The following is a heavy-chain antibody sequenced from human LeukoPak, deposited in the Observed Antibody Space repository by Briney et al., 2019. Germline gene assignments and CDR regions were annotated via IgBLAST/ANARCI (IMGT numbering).Heavy chain of an antibody. CDR3: ARREQQVGTNAFDI. Sequence: SETLSLTCAVYGGSFSGYYWSWIRQPPGKGLEWIGEINHSGSTNYNPSLKSRVTISVDTSKNQFSLKLSSVTAADTAVYYCARREQQVGTNAFDIWGQGTMVTVSS. J-gene: IGHJ3*02. CDR2: INHSGST. D-gene: IGHD6-13*01. V-gene: IGHV4-34*01. CDR1: GGSFSGYY.